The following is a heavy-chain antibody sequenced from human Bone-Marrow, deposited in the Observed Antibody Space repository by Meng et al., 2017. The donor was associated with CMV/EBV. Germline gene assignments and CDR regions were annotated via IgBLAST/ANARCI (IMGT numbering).Heavy chain of an antibody. V-gene: IGHV1-69*10. CDR2: IIPIVAIT. J-gene: IGHJ3*01. CDR3: ARDSMTDAFDF. CDR1: GYTFTNYP. Sequence: QVQLVQSGAEVKKPGASVKVSCKTSGYTFTNYPIGWVRQAPGQGLEWMGWIIPIVAITNYAQRFQGRVTITADKATSTAYMELSSLSSEDTAVYYCARDSMTDAFDFWGQGTMVTVSS.